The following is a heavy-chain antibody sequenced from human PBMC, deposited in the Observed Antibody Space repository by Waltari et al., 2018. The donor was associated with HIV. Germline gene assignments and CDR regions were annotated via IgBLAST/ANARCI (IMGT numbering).Heavy chain of an antibody. V-gene: IGHV3-74*01. Sequence: ELQLVQSWGGLVQPGGSRRLSCAASVFSVSRYWMHWVRQIPGQGLVWVSRINPDGNTINYADPVRGRFTISRDYAKNTLYLQMNSLRDEDTAMYYCVKDMFGEYDYWGQGTLVTVSS. D-gene: IGHD3-10*02. J-gene: IGHJ4*02. CDR3: VKDMFGEYDY. CDR1: VFSVSRYW. CDR2: INPDGNTI.